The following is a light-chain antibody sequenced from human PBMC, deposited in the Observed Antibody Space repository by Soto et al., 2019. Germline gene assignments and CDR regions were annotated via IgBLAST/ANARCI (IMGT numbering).Light chain of an antibody. CDR1: QSVSSW. CDR3: QQFHSFSPT. J-gene: IGKJ1*01. V-gene: IGKV1-5*03. Sequence: EIQMTQSPSTLSSSVGDRVTITCRASQSVSSWLAWYQQKPGEAPKLLIYKASSFESGVPSRFSGSGSGTEFTLTISSLQPDDFATYYCQQFHSFSPTFGQGTKVEIK. CDR2: KAS.